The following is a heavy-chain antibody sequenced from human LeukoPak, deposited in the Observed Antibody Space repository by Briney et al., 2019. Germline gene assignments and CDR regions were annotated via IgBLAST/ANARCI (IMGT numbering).Heavy chain of an antibody. CDR3: AKDYLGYYAFDI. CDR1: GFTFSIYG. D-gene: IGHD6-13*01. Sequence: GESLRLSCVASGFTFSIYGMNWVRQAPGSGLERVAVISYDGNTQYYADSVKGRFTISRDNSKNTLYLQMNSLRAEDTAVYYCAKDYLGYYAFDIWGQGTMVTVSS. J-gene: IGHJ3*02. CDR2: ISYDGNTQ. V-gene: IGHV3-30*18.